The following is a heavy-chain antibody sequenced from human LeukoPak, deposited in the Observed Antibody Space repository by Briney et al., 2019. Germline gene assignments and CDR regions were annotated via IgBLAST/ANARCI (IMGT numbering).Heavy chain of an antibody. CDR3: AKDRYYFDSSGYYNVAPPRNYYMDV. CDR2: IRFDGSNK. V-gene: IGHV3-30*02. CDR1: GFTFSSYG. J-gene: IGHJ6*03. Sequence: GGSLRLSCAASGFTFSSYGIHWVRQAPGKGLEWVAFIRFDGSNKYYADSVKGRFTISRDNSKNTVYLQMNSLRVEDTAVYYCAKDRYYFDSSGYYNVAPPRNYYMDVWGKGTSVTVSS. D-gene: IGHD3-22*01.